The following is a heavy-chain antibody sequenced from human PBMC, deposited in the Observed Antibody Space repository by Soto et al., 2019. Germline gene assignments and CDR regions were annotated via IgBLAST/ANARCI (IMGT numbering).Heavy chain of an antibody. CDR3: AREQAIRGVIFDP. V-gene: IGHV1-18*01. CDR1: CFTFSSHG. J-gene: IGHJ5*02. D-gene: IGHD2-21*01. CDR2: ISAYNGNT. Sequence: GAPGKVSCKASCFTFSSHGISWVRQAPGQGLEWMGWISAYNGNTNYAQKLQGRVTMTTDTSTSTAYMELRSLRSDDTAVYYCAREQAIRGVIFDPWGQGTLVTVSS.